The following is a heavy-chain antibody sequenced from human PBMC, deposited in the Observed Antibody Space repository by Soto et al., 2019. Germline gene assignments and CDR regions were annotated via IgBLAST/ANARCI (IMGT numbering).Heavy chain of an antibody. CDR3: AKGGTNWYFDY. J-gene: IGHJ4*02. V-gene: IGHV3-23*01. CDR1: GFSFRSFP. Sequence: VQLLQSGGGLVQPGGSLRLSCAASGFSFRSFPMSWVRQAPGKGLESVAVIMGTGGKTYYADSVQGRFTISRDDSTSTVFLQMNSLRADDTATYYCAKGGTNWYFDYRGQGTLVTVTS. D-gene: IGHD6-13*01. CDR2: IMGTGGKT.